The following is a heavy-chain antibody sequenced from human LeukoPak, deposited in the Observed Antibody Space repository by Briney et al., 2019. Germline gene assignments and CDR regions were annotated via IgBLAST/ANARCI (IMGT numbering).Heavy chain of an antibody. Sequence: SVKVSCKASGYTFTSYGISRVRQAPGQGLEWMGGIIPIFGTANYAQKFQGRVTITADESTSTAYMELSSLRSEDTAVYYCARAFYDSSGYYPYYFDYWGQGTLVTVSS. CDR2: IIPIFGTA. CDR3: ARAFYDSSGYYPYYFDY. CDR1: GYTFTSYG. V-gene: IGHV1-69*13. J-gene: IGHJ4*02. D-gene: IGHD3-22*01.